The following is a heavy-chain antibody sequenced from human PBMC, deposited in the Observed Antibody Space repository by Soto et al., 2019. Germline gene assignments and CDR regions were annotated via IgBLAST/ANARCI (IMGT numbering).Heavy chain of an antibody. CDR1: GFSFSTYA. J-gene: IGHJ4*02. D-gene: IGHD6-19*01. Sequence: PGGSLRLSCAASGFSFSTYAMTWVRQAPGKGLEWVSAISGSGGGTYYADSVRGRFTISRDNSKNTLYLQMNSLRAEDTAVYYCARDYQVAGRRAYYFDYWGQGTLVTVSS. CDR3: ARDYQVAGRRAYYFDY. V-gene: IGHV3-23*01. CDR2: ISGSGGGT.